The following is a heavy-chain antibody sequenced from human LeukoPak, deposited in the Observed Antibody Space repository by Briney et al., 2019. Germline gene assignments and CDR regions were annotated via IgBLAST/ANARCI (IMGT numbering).Heavy chain of an antibody. V-gene: IGHV4-59*01. CDR3: ARARDWSAGSWFDP. D-gene: IGHD3/OR15-3a*01. CDR2: IFYRGAT. Sequence: SETLSLTCIVSGGFISSYYWNWIRQPPGKGLEWIGNIFYRGATNHNPSLKSRVTMSVDTSKNQFSLKLGSVTAADTAMYYCARARDWSAGSWFDPWGQGILVTVSS. CDR1: GGFISSYY. J-gene: IGHJ5*02.